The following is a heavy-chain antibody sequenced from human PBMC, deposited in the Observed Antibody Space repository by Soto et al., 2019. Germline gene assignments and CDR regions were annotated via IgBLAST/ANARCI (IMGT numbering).Heavy chain of an antibody. CDR2: IYGGGNGP. Sequence: EVQVLESGGGLVQPGGSLRLSCAATGITFSDFAMSWVHQAPGKGLEWVSRIYGGGNGPHYADSVKGRVTISRDNSKNTLYLQMNSLRSEDTSVYYCAKMEGMDPWAYSFDYRGQGTLVTVSS. CDR1: GITFSDFA. J-gene: IGHJ4*02. CDR3: AKMEGMDPWAYSFDY. D-gene: IGHD2-2*03. V-gene: IGHV3-23*01.